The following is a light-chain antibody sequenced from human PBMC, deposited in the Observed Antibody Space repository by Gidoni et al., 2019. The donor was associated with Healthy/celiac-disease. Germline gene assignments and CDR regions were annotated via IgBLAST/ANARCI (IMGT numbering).Light chain of an antibody. CDR2: EDE. J-gene: IGLJ2*01. Sequence: NFMLTQPHPVSESPGKTVTISCTGSSGSIASNFVQWYRQRPGSAPTIVIYEDERRPSGVPDRFSGSIDSSSNSASLTISGLKTEDEADYYCQSVDSSNQVVFGGGTRLTVL. V-gene: IGLV6-57*02. CDR3: QSVDSSNQVV. CDR1: SGSIASNF.